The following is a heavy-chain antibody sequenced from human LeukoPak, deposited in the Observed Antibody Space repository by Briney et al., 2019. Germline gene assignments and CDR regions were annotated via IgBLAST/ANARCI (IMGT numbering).Heavy chain of an antibody. CDR3: ARDQEQWRLGY. V-gene: IGHV3-53*01. J-gene: IGHJ4*02. CDR1: GFTVSSNY. D-gene: IGHD6-19*01. Sequence: GGSLRLSCAASGFTVSSNYMSWVRQAPGKGLEWVSVIYSRGSTYYTDSVKGRFIISRDNSKNTLYLQMNSLRAEDTAVYYCARDQEQWRLGYWGQGTLVTVSS. CDR2: IYSRGST.